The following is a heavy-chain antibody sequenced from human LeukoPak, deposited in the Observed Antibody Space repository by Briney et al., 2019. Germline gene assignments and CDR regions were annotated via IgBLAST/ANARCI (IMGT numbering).Heavy chain of an antibody. D-gene: IGHD3-3*01. CDR2: ISGSGGST. V-gene: IGHV3-23*01. Sequence: PGGSLRLSCAASGFTFSSYAMSWVRQAPGKGLEWVSAISGSGGSTYYADSVKGRFTISRDNYKNTPYLQMNSLRAEDTAVYYCAKDGVYYDFWSGYFTYYFDYWGQGTLVTVSS. CDR3: AKDGVYYDFWSGYFTYYFDY. CDR1: GFTFSSYA. J-gene: IGHJ4*02.